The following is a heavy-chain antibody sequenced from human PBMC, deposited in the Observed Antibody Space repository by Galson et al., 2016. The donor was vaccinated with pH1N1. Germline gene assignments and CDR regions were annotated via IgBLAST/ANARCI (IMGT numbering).Heavy chain of an antibody. J-gene: IGHJ6*02. Sequence: SLRLSCAASGFAFSSWGMHWVRQSPGRGLEWVAVIWFDGTTEDYADAVKGRFTISRDNAKNSLDLQMNSMRAEDTAAYYCARNSIFGVVIKMYGMDVWGQGTTVTVSS. CDR1: GFAFSSWG. D-gene: IGHD3-3*01. V-gene: IGHV3-33*01. CDR2: IWFDGTTE. CDR3: ARNSIFGVVIKMYGMDV.